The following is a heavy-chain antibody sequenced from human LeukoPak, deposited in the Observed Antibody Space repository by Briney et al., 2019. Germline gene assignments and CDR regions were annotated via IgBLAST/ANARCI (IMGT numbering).Heavy chain of an antibody. CDR1: GYNVVGYY. V-gene: IGHV1-46*01. CDR3: ASQRWLQSSFDY. Sequence: ASVKVSCKASGYNVVGYYIHWVRQAPGQGLEWMGIINPSGGTTSHAQKFQGRVTMTRDTSTSTVYMELSSLRSEDTAVYYCASQRWLQSSFDYWGQGTLVTVSS. D-gene: IGHD5-24*01. CDR2: INPSGGTT. J-gene: IGHJ4*02.